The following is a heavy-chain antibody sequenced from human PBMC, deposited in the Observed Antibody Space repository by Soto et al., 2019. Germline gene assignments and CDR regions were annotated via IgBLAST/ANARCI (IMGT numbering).Heavy chain of an antibody. Sequence: GGSLRLSCAGSGFSFRNAWMSWVRQAPGKGPEWIGRIKSESAGGTTDYAAPVKGRFTVSRDDSKNTVYLRMSSLKIEDTAVYYCLGDWLHPWGQGTLVTVSS. D-gene: IGHD7-27*01. J-gene: IGHJ5*02. CDR3: LGDWLHP. CDR2: IKSESAGGTT. V-gene: IGHV3-15*05. CDR1: GFSFRNAW.